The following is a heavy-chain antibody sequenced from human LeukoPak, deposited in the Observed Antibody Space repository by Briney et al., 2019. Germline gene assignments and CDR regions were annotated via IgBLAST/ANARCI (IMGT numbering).Heavy chain of an antibody. CDR2: ISSSSSYI. D-gene: IGHD3-3*01. J-gene: IGHJ3*02. CDR3: ARNWVYYDFWSAPDDAFDI. V-gene: IGHV3-21*01. CDR1: GFTFSSYS. Sequence: GGSLRLSCAASGFTFSSYSMNWVRQAPGKGLEWVSSISSSSSYIYYADSVKGRFTISRDHAKNSLYLQMNSLRAEDTAVYYCARNWVYYDFWSAPDDAFDIWGQGTMVTVSS.